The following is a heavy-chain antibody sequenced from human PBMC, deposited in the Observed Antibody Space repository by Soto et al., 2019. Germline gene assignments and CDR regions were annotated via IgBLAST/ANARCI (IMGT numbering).Heavy chain of an antibody. CDR1: GGTFSSSA. V-gene: IGHV1-69*13. CDR2: IIPMFGTA. Sequence: SVKVSCKASGGTFSSSAISWVRQAPGQGLEWMGGIIPMFGTANYAQKFQGRVTITADESTSTAYMELSSLTSADTAVYYCARDSLGARKWFDPWGKGTLVTVSS. CDR3: ARDSLGARKWFDP. J-gene: IGHJ5*02. D-gene: IGHD6-6*01.